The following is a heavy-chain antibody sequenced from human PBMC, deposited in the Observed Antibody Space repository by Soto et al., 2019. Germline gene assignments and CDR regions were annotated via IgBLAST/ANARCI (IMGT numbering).Heavy chain of an antibody. CDR1: GFTVSSNY. Sequence: GGSLRLSCAASGFTVSSNYLSWVRQAPGKGLEWVSVIYSGGTPYYADSVKGRFTISRDDSKNTLYLQMNSLKTEDTAVYYCSQGIVATIGGGYYYGLDVWGQGTTVTVSS. D-gene: IGHD5-12*01. V-gene: IGHV3-66*01. J-gene: IGHJ6*02. CDR2: IYSGGTP. CDR3: SQGIVATIGGGYYYGLDV.